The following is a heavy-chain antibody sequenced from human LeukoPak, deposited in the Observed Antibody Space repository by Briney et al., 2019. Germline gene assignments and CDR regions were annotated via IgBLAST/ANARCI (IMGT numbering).Heavy chain of an antibody. J-gene: IGHJ5*01. CDR1: GFTFSDYY. Sequence: PGGSLRLSCAASGFTFSDYYMSWIRQAPGKGLEWVSYISGSGSTVYYAASVRGRFTISRDNAKNSLFLQMNSLGAEDTAVYYCARDRGNSDPGDWFDSWGQGTLVTVSS. D-gene: IGHD4-23*01. CDR2: ISGSGSTV. CDR3: ARDRGNSDPGDWFDS. V-gene: IGHV3-11*01.